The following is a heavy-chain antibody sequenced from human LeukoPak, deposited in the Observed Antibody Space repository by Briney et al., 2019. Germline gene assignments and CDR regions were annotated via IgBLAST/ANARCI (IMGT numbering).Heavy chain of an antibody. D-gene: IGHD4/OR15-4a*01. CDR2: TSYDGSNK. CDR1: GFTFSNYV. V-gene: IGHV3-30*03. Sequence: PGGSLRLSCAASGFTFSNYVMHWVRQAPGKGLEWVAATSYDGSNKDYADSVKGRFTISRDNSKNTLYLQMNSLRAEDTAVYYCARRAGAYSHPYDYWGQGTLVTVSS. J-gene: IGHJ4*02. CDR3: ARRAGAYSHPYDY.